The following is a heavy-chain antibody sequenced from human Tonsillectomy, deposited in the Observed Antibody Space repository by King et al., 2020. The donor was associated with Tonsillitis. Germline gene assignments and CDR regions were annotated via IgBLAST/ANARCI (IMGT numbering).Heavy chain of an antibody. CDR3: AKDIGALVGFDS. D-gene: IGHD6-13*01. V-gene: IGHV3-43*02. Sequence: VQLVESGGGVVQPGGSLRLSCAASGFTFDDCAMHWVRQAPGKGLEWVSLISGDGGATYYADSVKGRFTISRDNSKNSLYLHMNSLRTEDTALYYCAKDIGALVGFDSWGQGTLVTVSS. CDR1: GFTFDDCA. CDR2: ISGDGGAT. J-gene: IGHJ4*02.